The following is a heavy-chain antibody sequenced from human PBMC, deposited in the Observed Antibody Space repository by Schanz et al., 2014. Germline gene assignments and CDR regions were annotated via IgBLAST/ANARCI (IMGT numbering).Heavy chain of an antibody. CDR2: MNESHSTI. J-gene: IGHJ4*02. CDR3: ARKVVATIGGYYDN. V-gene: IGHV3-23*01. CDR1: GFSFSSYA. Sequence: EVQLLESGGGLVEPGGSLRLSCAVSGFSFSSYAMGWVRQARGKGLEWVSAMNESHSTIYYADSVRGRFTISRDNAENTLFLQMNSLRAEDTAVYYCARKVVATIGGYYDNWGQGTLVIVSS. D-gene: IGHD5-12*01.